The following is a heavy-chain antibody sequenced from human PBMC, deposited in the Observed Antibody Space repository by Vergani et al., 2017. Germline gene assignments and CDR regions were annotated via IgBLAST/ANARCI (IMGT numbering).Heavy chain of an antibody. J-gene: IGHJ4*02. CDR1: GFTLSSHA. V-gene: IGHV3-30*02. CDR2: IGHDATYK. CDR3: ANECGENCSWDY. Sequence: QVQLEESGGGVVQPGRSLRLSCAGSGFTLSSHAMHWVRQAPGKGLEWVAFIGHDATYKYLADSVRGRFSISRDNSGNAMYLQMTSLRGEDTAVYYCANECGENCSWDYWGQGTLVSVAS. D-gene: IGHD2-21*01.